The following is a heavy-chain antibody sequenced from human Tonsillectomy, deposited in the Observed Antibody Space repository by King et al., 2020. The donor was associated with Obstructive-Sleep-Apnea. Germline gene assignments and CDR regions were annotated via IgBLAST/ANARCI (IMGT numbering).Heavy chain of an antibody. Sequence: QLVQSGAEVKKPGASVKVSCKASGYTFTNYYMHWVRQAPGQGLEWMGIINPSGGSISYAQKFQGRLTITRDTSTSTVYMELSSLTSEDTAVYYCARDHTAPRGFFDYWDQGTLVTASS. CDR2: INPSGGSI. CDR1: GYTFTNYY. V-gene: IGHV1-46*01. CDR3: ARDHTAPRGFFDY. J-gene: IGHJ4*02. D-gene: IGHD3-22*01.